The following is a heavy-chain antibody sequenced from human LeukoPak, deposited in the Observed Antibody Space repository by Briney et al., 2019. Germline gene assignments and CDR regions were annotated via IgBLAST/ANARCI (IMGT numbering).Heavy chain of an antibody. CDR1: GFTVSSNY. J-gene: IGHJ4*02. D-gene: IGHD5-12*01. CDR2: IYSGGST. CDR3: ARGSDSGYDLAY. V-gene: IGHV3-53*01. Sequence: GGSLRLSCAASGFTVSSNYMSWVRQAPGKGLEWVSVIYSGGSTYYADSVKGRFTISRDNSKNTLYLQMNSLRAEDPAVYYCARGSDSGYDLAYWGQGTLVTVSS.